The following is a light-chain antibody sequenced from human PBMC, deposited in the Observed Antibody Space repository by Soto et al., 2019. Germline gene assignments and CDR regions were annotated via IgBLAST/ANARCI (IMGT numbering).Light chain of an antibody. CDR2: DVS. J-gene: IGLJ1*01. CDR3: SSYTSSSTYV. Sequence: QSALTQPASVSGSPGQSITVSCTGSSSDIGAYKYVSWYQQRPGKAPKLMIYDVSNRPSGVSSRFGGSKSGNTASLTISGLQAEDEADYYCSSYTSSSTYVFGTGTKSPS. V-gene: IGLV2-14*01. CDR1: SSDIGAYKY.